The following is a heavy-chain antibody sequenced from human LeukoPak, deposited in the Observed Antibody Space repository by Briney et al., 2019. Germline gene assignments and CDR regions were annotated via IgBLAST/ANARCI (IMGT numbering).Heavy chain of an antibody. Sequence: PGGSLRLSCAASGFTFSSYSMNWVRQAPGKGLEWVSYISSSSSTIYYADSVKGRFTISRDNAKNSLYLQMNSLRAEDTAVYHCARDGDYSSSWSGTYYYYYMDVWGKGTTVTVSS. CDR1: GFTFSSYS. CDR2: ISSSSSTI. V-gene: IGHV3-48*04. CDR3: ARDGDYSSSWSGTYYYYYMDV. J-gene: IGHJ6*03. D-gene: IGHD6-13*01.